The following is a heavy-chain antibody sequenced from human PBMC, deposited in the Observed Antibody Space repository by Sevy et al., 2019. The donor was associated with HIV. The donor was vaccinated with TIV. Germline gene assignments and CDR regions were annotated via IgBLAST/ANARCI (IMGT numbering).Heavy chain of an antibody. Sequence: GGSLRLSCAASGFTFTNYAMNWVRQAPGKGLEWVSGISDSGDTTHYAESVKGRFTISRDNSKNTVSLQMSSLRAEDTVIYYWAKLPSTVMFREKGYWGQGTRVTVSS. CDR1: GFTFTNYA. V-gene: IGHV3-23*01. CDR2: ISDSGDTT. D-gene: IGHD3-10*01. J-gene: IGHJ4*02. CDR3: AKLPSTVMFREKGY.